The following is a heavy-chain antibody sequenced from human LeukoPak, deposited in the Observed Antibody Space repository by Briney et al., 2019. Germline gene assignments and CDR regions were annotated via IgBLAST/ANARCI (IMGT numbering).Heavy chain of an antibody. CDR3: ARGYSNSWSNCDH. Sequence: HGESLKISCKGSGYIFSTHWIGWVRQLPGKGLEWMVIIYPGDSDTRYSPSFQGQVNISADKSISTVYLQWSSLKASDNAMYYCARGYSNSWSNCDHWAQGTLVTVSS. J-gene: IGHJ4*02. V-gene: IGHV5-51*01. CDR2: IYPGDSDT. D-gene: IGHD6-13*01. CDR1: GYIFSTHW.